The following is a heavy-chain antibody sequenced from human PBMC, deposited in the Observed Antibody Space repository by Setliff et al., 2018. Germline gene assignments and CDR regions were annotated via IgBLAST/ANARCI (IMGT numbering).Heavy chain of an antibody. J-gene: IGHJ5*02. Sequence: GGSLRLSCAASGFTISNYWMAWVRQAPGKGLEWVADIRQDGTNKYYVDSVKGRFTISRDNAKNSLYLQMNSLRAEDTALYYCAREVWNIYDNDNSWSGYTDLWGQGTQVTVSS. CDR2: IRQDGTNK. CDR3: AREVWNIYDNDNSWSGYTDL. V-gene: IGHV3-7*03. CDR1: GFTISNYW. D-gene: IGHD3-3*01.